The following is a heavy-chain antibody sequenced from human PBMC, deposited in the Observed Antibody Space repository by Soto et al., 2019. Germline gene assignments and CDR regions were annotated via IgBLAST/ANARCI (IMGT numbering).Heavy chain of an antibody. CDR2: ISGSGGST. J-gene: IGHJ4*02. V-gene: IGHV3-23*01. Sequence: PGESLKISCAASGFTFSSYAMSWVRQAPGKGLEWVSAISGSGGSTYYADSVKGRFTISRDNSKNTLYLQMNSLRAEDTAVYYCAKDLRGAYDSSGYYFRGFDYWGQGTLVTVSS. CDR1: GFTFSSYA. D-gene: IGHD3-22*01. CDR3: AKDLRGAYDSSGYYFRGFDY.